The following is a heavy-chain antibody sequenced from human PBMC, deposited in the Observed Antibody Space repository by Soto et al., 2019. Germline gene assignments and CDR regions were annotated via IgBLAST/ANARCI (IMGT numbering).Heavy chain of an antibody. CDR2: ISSSSSTI. Sequence: EVQLVESGGGLVQPGGSLRLSCAASGLTFTSYSMNWVRQAPGKGLEGVSFISSSSSTIYYADSVKGRFTISRDNAKNSLYLQMNSLRDEDTAVYYCARDRGYTYGFDFWGQGALVTVSS. D-gene: IGHD5-18*01. J-gene: IGHJ4*02. V-gene: IGHV3-48*02. CDR1: GLTFTSYS. CDR3: ARDRGYTYGFDF.